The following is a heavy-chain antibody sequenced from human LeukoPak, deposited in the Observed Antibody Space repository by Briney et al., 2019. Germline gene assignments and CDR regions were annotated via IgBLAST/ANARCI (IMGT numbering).Heavy chain of an antibody. CDR3: ARNRIAGRWFDP. Sequence: KPSETLSLTCTASGGSISSGEYYWSWIRQHPGKGLEWIGYIYYSGSTYYNPSLKRRVTISGDTSKNPFPLKLSPETAADTAVYYCARNRIAGRWFDPGGQGTLVTVPS. V-gene: IGHV4-31*03. J-gene: IGHJ5*02. D-gene: IGHD6-13*01. CDR1: GGSISSGEYY. CDR2: IYYSGST.